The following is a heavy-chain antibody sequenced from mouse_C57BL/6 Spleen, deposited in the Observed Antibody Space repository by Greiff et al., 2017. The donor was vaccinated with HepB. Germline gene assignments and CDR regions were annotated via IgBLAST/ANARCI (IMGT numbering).Heavy chain of an antibody. Sequence: QVQLKQPGAELVKPGASVKLSCKASGYTFTSYWMHWVKQRPGQGLEWIGMIHPNSGSTNYNEKFKSKATLTVDKSSSTAYMQLSSLTSEDSAVYYCARDGSSLGWFAYWGQGTLVTVSA. CDR1: GYTFTSYW. J-gene: IGHJ3*01. D-gene: IGHD1-1*01. V-gene: IGHV1-64*01. CDR2: IHPNSGST. CDR3: ARDGSSLGWFAY.